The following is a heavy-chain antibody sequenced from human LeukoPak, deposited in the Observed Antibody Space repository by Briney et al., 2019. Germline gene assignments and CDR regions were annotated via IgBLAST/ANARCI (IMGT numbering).Heavy chain of an antibody. V-gene: IGHV4-59*01. Sequence: PSETLSLTCTVSGDSISTYYWSWVRQPPGKGLEWIGYIYYSGSTNYNPSLKSRVTISVDTSKNQFSLKLSSVTAADTAVYYCARTDYGGNSGDYWGQGTLVTVSS. CDR1: GDSISTYY. D-gene: IGHD4-23*01. CDR2: IYYSGST. CDR3: ARTDYGGNSGDY. J-gene: IGHJ4*02.